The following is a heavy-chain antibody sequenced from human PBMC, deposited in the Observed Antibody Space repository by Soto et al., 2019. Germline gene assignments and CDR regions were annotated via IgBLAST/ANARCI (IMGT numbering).Heavy chain of an antibody. Sequence: GGSLRLSCAASGFDFRGYWMHWVRQAPGKGLEWVAVISYDGSNKYYVHSVKGRFTISRDNAKNSLYLQMNSLRAEDTAVYYCARDECISTSCYPDYWGQGTLVTVSS. D-gene: IGHD2-2*01. CDR1: GFDFRGYW. CDR3: ARDECISTSCYPDY. V-gene: IGHV3-30*03. J-gene: IGHJ4*02. CDR2: ISYDGSNK.